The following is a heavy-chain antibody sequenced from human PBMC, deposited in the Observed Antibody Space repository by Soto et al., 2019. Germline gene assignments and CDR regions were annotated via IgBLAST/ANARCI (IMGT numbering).Heavy chain of an antibody. Sequence: PGGSLRLSCAASGFTFDGYAMHWVRQRPGKGLEWVSGINWNGGSIGYADSVKGRFTISRDYANNSLYLQMNSLRSEDTALYYCAKALSGYTYGPFDYWGQGTLVTVSS. V-gene: IGHV3-9*01. CDR2: INWNGGSI. D-gene: IGHD5-18*01. CDR1: GFTFDGYA. CDR3: AKALSGYTYGPFDY. J-gene: IGHJ4*02.